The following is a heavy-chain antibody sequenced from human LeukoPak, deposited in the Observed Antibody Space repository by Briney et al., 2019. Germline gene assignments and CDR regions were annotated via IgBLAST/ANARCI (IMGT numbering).Heavy chain of an antibody. D-gene: IGHD3-22*01. V-gene: IGHV1-69*05. CDR1: VGTFITYA. CDR2: IIPIFGTA. CDR3: ARDPSSRRRNYYGSSGYYGAFDI. J-gene: IGHJ3*02. Sequence: ASVTVSSTASVGTFITYAISWGRQAPGQGLEWMGGIIPIFGTAKYAQKFQGRVTITTDESTSTAYMELSSLRSEDTAVYYCARDPSSRRRNYYGSSGYYGAFDIWGQGTMVTVSS.